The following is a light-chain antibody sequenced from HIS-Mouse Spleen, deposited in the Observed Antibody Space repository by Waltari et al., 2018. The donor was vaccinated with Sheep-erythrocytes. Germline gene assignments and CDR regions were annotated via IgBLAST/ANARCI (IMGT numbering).Light chain of an antibody. V-gene: IGLV1-36*01. Sequence: QSVLTQPPSVSEAPRQRVTIPCSGSRANIGNKAVNWYQQLPGKAPKLLIYYDDLLPSGVSDRFSGSKSGPSASLAISGLQSEDEADYYCAAWDDSLNGWVFGGGTKLTVL. J-gene: IGLJ3*02. CDR1: RANIGNKA. CDR3: AAWDDSLNGWV. CDR2: YDD.